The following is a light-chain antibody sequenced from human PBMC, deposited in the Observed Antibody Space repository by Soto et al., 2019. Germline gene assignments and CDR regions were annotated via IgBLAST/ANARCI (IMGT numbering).Light chain of an antibody. J-gene: IGKJ3*01. CDR3: QQLNSYVFA. V-gene: IGKV1-9*01. CDR2: AAS. Sequence: DIQLTQSPSFLSASVGDRVTITCRASQDVSGYLAWYQQKPGKAPNLLIYAASTLRSGVPSRFSGSGSETEFTLTISSLQPEDFATYYCQQLNSYVFAFGPGIKVDIK. CDR1: QDVSGY.